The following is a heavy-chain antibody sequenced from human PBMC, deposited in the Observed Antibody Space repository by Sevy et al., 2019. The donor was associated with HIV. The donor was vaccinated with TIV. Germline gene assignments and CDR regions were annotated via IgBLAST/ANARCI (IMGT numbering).Heavy chain of an antibody. CDR2: IGVYNGNS. D-gene: IGHD3-10*01. J-gene: IGHJ4*02. CDR3: ARVPTYYFGSETYFDY. V-gene: IGHV1-18*01. CDR1: GYTFSSNG. Sequence: ASVKVSCKASGYTFSSNGIAWVRQAPGQGLQWMGWIGVYNGNSNYSQNLRDRVTMTTDTSTSTAYMELKSLRSDDTAVYYCARVPTYYFGSETYFDYWGQGTLVTVSS.